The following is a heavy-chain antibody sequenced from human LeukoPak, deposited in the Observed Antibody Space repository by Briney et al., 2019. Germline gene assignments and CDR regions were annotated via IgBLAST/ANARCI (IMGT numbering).Heavy chain of an antibody. J-gene: IGHJ5*02. Sequence: SETLSLTCAVSGGSFSGYYWSWIRQPPGKGLEWIGEINHSGSTNYNPSLKSRVTISVDTSKNQFSLKLSSVTAADTAVYYCARGADIVVVVAATDNWFDPWGQGTLVTVSS. V-gene: IGHV4-34*01. CDR3: ARGADIVVVVAATDNWFDP. CDR1: GGSFSGYY. D-gene: IGHD2-15*01. CDR2: INHSGST.